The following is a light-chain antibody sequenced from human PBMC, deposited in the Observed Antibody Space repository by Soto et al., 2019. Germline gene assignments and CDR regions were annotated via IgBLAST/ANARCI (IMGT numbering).Light chain of an antibody. CDR2: DVS. V-gene: IGLV2-23*02. J-gene: IGLJ2*01. CDR3: CSYAGSSTVV. Sequence: QSALTQPASVSGSPGQSITISCTGPSSDVGGQNAVSWYQQHPGKAPKFMIYDVSKRPSGVSSRFSGSKSGNTASLTISGLQAEDEADYYCCSYAGSSTVVFGGGTKLTVL. CDR1: SSDVGGQNA.